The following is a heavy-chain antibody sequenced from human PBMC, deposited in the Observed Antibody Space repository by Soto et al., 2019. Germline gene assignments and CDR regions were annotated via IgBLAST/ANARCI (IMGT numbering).Heavy chain of an antibody. CDR3: AREGARGRNWFDP. J-gene: IGHJ5*02. D-gene: IGHD3-10*01. CDR2: INAGNGNT. CDR1: GYTFTSYA. Sequence: ASVKVSCKASGYTFTSYAMHWVRQAPGQRLEWMGWINAGNGNTKYSQKFQGRVTITRDTSASTAYMELSSLRSEDTAVYYCAREGARGRNWFDPWGQGTLVTVSS. V-gene: IGHV1-3*01.